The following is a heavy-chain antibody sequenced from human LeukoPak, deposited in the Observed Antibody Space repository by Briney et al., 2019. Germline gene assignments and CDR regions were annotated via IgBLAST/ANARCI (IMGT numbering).Heavy chain of an antibody. CDR2: IYYSGST. CDR1: GGSISSYY. J-gene: IGHJ6*02. Sequence: PSETLSLTCTVSGGSISSYYWSWIRQPPGKGLEWIGYIYYSGSTNYNPSLKSRVTISVDTSKNQFSLKLSSVTAADTAVYYCARDLWGSGSTYYYYGMDVWGQGTTVTVSS. CDR3: ARDLWGSGSTYYYYGMDV. V-gene: IGHV4-59*01. D-gene: IGHD3-10*01.